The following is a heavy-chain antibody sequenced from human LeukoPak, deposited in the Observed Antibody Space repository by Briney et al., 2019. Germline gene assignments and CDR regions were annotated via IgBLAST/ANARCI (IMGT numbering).Heavy chain of an antibody. D-gene: IGHD6-19*01. V-gene: IGHV1-18*01. CDR1: GYTFTRHA. CDR2: ISTYNGDT. CDR3: ARDPSNTSGWYIYFDY. J-gene: IGHJ4*02. Sequence: ASVKVSCKTSGYTFTRHAITWVRQAPRQRLEWIGWISTYNGDTKYAQKLQGRVTLTTDTSTSTAYMDLRSLTSDDTAVYYCARDPSNTSGWYIYFDYWGQGTLVTVSS.